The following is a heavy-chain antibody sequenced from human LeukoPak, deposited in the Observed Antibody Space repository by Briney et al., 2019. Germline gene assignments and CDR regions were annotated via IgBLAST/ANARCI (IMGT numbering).Heavy chain of an antibody. CDR1: GYSISSGYY. V-gene: IGHV4-38-2*02. Sequence: SETLSHTCTVSGYSISSGYYWGWIRQPPGKGLEWIGSIYHSGSTYYNPSLKSRVTISVDTSKNQFSLKLSSVTAADTAVYYCARGYSGRLVPDYWGQGTLVTVSS. CDR2: IYHSGST. J-gene: IGHJ4*02. D-gene: IGHD1-14*01. CDR3: ARGYSGRLVPDY.